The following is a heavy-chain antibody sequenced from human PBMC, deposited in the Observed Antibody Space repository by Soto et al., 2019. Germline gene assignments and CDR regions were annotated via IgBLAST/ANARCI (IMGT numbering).Heavy chain of an antibody. Sequence: QVQLVQSGAEVKKPGSSVKVSCKASGGTFSSYAISWVRQAPGQELEWMGGIISIFGTAKYAQKFQGRVTITRDESTSTAYMELSSLRSEDTAVYYCARAARDVYGGRGGMDVWGQGTTVTVSS. V-gene: IGHV1-69*01. CDR3: ARAARDVYGGRGGMDV. D-gene: IGHD4-17*01. J-gene: IGHJ6*02. CDR2: IISIFGTA. CDR1: GGTFSSYA.